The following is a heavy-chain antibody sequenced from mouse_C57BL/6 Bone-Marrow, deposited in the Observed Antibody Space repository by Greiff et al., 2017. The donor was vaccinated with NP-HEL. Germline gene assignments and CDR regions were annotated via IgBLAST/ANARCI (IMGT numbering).Heavy chain of an antibody. CDR3: ARGNPYFDV. J-gene: IGHJ1*03. V-gene: IGHV1-4*01. CDR2: INPSSGYT. Sequence: VQLQESGAELARPGASVKMSCKASGYTFTSYTMHWVKQRPGQGLEWIGYINPSSGYTKYNQKFKDKATLTADKSSSTAYMQLSSLTSEDSAVYYCARGNPYFDVWGTGTTVTVSS. CDR1: GYTFTSYT.